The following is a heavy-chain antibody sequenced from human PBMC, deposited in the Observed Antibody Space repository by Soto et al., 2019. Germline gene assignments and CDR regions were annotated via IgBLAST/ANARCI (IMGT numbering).Heavy chain of an antibody. CDR1: GGTFSSYT. D-gene: IGHD6-13*01. V-gene: IGHV1-69*08. J-gene: IGHJ3*02. CDR2: IIPILGIA. Sequence: QVQLVQSGAEVKKPGSSVKVSCKASGGTFSSYTISWVRQAPGQGLEWMGRIIPILGIANYAQKFQGRVTITSEKSTSTAYMELSSLRFEDTAVYYCARESLDGQQLVYFAFDIWGQGTMVTVSS. CDR3: ARESLDGQQLVYFAFDI.